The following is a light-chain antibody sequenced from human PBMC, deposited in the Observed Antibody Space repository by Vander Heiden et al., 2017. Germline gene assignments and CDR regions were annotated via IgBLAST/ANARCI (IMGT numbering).Light chain of an antibody. J-gene: IGKJ2*01. CDR2: DAS. V-gene: IGKV3-20*01. CDR1: QSITSNY. CDR3: QQFGNSRYT. Sequence: ETVLTQSPGTLSVSRGERATLSCRASQSITSNYLAWYQLKPGQAPRLLISDASNRATGIPDRFSGSVSGTDFTLTITRLAPEDFAVYYCQQFGNSRYTVGQGTKLEI.